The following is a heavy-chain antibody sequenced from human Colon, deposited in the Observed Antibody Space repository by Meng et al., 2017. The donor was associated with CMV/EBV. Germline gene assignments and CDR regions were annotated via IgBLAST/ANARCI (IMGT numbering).Heavy chain of an antibody. D-gene: IGHD3-3*01. CDR3: ARGDYDFWSGYLNYGMDV. CDR1: GFTFSSYA. Sequence: GESLKISCAASGFTFSSYAMHWVRQAPGKGLEWVAVISYDGSNKYYADSVKGRFTISRDNSKNTLYLQMNSLRAEDTAVYYCARGDYDFWSGYLNYGMDVWGQGTTVTVSS. V-gene: IGHV3-30-3*01. J-gene: IGHJ6*02. CDR2: ISYDGSNK.